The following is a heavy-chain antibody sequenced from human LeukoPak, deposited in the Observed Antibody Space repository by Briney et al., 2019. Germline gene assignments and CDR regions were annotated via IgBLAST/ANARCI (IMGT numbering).Heavy chain of an antibody. CDR3: AKWLRSANGYYYYYYMDV. J-gene: IGHJ6*03. V-gene: IGHV4-34*01. Sequence: SETLSLTCAVYGGSFSGYYWGWIRQPPGKGLEWIGEINHSGSTNYNPSLKSRVTISVDTSKNQFSLKLSSVTAADTAVYYCAKWLRSANGYYYYYYMDVWGKGTTVTVSS. CDR1: GGSFSGYY. CDR2: INHSGST. D-gene: IGHD5-12*01.